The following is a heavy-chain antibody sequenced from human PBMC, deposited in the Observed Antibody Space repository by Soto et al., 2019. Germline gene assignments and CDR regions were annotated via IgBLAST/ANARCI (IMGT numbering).Heavy chain of an antibody. CDR2: IKSKTEGGTI. J-gene: IGHJ4*02. V-gene: IGHV3-15*01. Sequence: PGGSLRLSCAASGFTFSDAWISWGRQAPGAGLEWVGLIKSKTEGGTIDYAAPVKARFTISRDASKNTLYLQMNSLKTEDTAVYYYTTDPHGTATTYWGQGTLVTVSS. CDR1: GFTFSDAW. D-gene: IGHD2-15*01. CDR3: TTDPHGTATTY.